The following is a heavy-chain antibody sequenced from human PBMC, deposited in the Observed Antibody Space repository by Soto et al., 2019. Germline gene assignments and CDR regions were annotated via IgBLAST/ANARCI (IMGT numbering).Heavy chain of an antibody. CDR2: ISAYNGNT. D-gene: IGHD3-3*01. Sequence: ASVKVSCKASGYTFTSYGISWVRQAPGQGLEWMGWISAYNGNTNYAQKLQGRVTMTTDTSTSTAYMELRSLRSDDTAVYYCARPNYDFWSGRIDYFDYWGQGTLVTVSS. CDR1: GYTFTSYG. V-gene: IGHV1-18*01. J-gene: IGHJ4*02. CDR3: ARPNYDFWSGRIDYFDY.